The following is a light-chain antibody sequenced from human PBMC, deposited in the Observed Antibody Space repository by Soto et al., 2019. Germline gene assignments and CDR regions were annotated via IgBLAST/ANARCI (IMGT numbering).Light chain of an antibody. J-gene: IGKJ5*01. CDR3: QQRSNWIT. Sequence: VLTQSPGTLSLSPGERATLSCWASQSVSTYLAWYQQKPGQAPRLLIYDASSRATGIPARFSGSGSGTDFTLTISSVEPEDFAVYYCQQRSNWITFGQGTRLEIK. CDR1: QSVSTY. CDR2: DAS. V-gene: IGKV3-11*01.